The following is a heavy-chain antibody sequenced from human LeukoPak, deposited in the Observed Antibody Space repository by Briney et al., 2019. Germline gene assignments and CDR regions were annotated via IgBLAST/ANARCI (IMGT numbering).Heavy chain of an antibody. Sequence: GGSLRLSCAASGFTFSSYSMNWVRQAPGKGLEWVSYISGSSSTIYISSSSSTTYYADSVKGRFTISRDNAKNALYLQMSSLRAEDTAVYYCARGGGRFGELLGRTRFDYWGQGTLVTVSS. CDR3: ARGGGRFGELLGRTRFDY. D-gene: IGHD3-10*01. CDR2: ISGSSSTIYISSSSSTT. V-gene: IGHV3-48*04. J-gene: IGHJ4*02. CDR1: GFTFSSYS.